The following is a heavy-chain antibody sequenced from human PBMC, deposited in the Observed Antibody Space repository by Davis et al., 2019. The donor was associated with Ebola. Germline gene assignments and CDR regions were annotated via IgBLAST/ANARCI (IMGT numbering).Heavy chain of an antibody. V-gene: IGHV3-7*03. CDR1: GFTFSSYW. Sequence: GGSLRLSCAASGFTFSSYWMSWVRQAPGKGLEWVANIQQDGSEKYYVDSVKGRFTISRDNAKNSLYLQMNSLRAEDTAVYYCARLRLWFGEFGWFDPWGQGTLVTVSS. CDR2: IQQDGSEK. J-gene: IGHJ5*02. CDR3: ARLRLWFGEFGWFDP. D-gene: IGHD3-10*01.